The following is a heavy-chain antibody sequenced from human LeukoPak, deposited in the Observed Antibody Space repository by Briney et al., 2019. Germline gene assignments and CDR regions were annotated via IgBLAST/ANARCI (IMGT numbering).Heavy chain of an antibody. CDR3: AKETVSSSWSLNDY. CDR2: ISGSGGST. J-gene: IGHJ4*02. CDR1: GFTFSSYA. D-gene: IGHD6-13*01. Sequence: PGGSLRLSCAASGFTFSSYAMSWVRQAPGKVLEWVSAISGSGGSTYYADSVKGRFTISRDNSKNTLYLQMNSLRAEDTAVYYCAKETVSSSWSLNDYWGQGTLVTVSS. V-gene: IGHV3-23*01.